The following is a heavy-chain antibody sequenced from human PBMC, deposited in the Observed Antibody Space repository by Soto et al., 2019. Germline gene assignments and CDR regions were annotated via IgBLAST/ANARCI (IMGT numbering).Heavy chain of an antibody. V-gene: IGHV3-48*01. D-gene: IGHD4-17*01. CDR2: ISSSSSTI. J-gene: IGHJ3*02. Sequence: GGSLRLSCAASGFTFSSYSMNWVRQAPGKGLEWVSYISSSSSTIYYADSVKGRFTISRDNAKNSLYLQMNSLRAEDTAVYYCARDSPVYYGDYRLYGTDAFDIWGQGTMVTVSS. CDR1: GFTFSSYS. CDR3: ARDSPVYYGDYRLYGTDAFDI.